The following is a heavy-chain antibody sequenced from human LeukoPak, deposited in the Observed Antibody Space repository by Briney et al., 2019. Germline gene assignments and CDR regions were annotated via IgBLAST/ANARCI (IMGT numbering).Heavy chain of an antibody. D-gene: IGHD2-2*01. CDR1: GRTFSSYA. CDR3: ASHCSSTSCYSRGDY. CDR2: IIPIFGTA. Sequence: SVKVSCKASGRTFSSYAISWVRQAPGQGLEWMGGIIPIFGTANYAQKFQGRVTITADKSTSTAYMELSSLRSEDTAVYYCASHCSSTSCYSRGDYWGQGTLVTVSS. J-gene: IGHJ4*02. V-gene: IGHV1-69*06.